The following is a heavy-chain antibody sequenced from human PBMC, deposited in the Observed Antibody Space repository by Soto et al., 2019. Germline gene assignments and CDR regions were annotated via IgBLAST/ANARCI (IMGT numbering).Heavy chain of an antibody. Sequence: SSVEVSSKASGPTFSSYAFTWVRQAPGEGLEWMGRILPIFGRANDAQKFQGRVTITADESPTTAYMELSTLRSEETALSYCARGVRGVLNSYYYSGMDVWGQGTTLTASS. D-gene: IGHD3-10*01. J-gene: IGHJ6*02. CDR3: ARGVRGVLNSYYYSGMDV. V-gene: IGHV1-69*13. CDR2: ILPIFGRA. CDR1: GPTFSSYA.